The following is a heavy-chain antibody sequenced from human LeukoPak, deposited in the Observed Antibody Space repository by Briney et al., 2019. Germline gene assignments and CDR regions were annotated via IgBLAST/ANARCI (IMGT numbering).Heavy chain of an antibody. Sequence: GGSLRLSCAGSGFTFSSYAMSWVRQAPGKGLEWVSTISGSGGSTYYADSVKGRFTISRDNSNNTLHLQMNSLRAEDTAVYYCAKAALLGHSSSWYDYWGQGTLVTVSS. D-gene: IGHD6-13*01. V-gene: IGHV3-23*01. CDR2: ISGSGGST. CDR3: AKAALLGHSSSWYDY. CDR1: GFTFSSYA. J-gene: IGHJ4*02.